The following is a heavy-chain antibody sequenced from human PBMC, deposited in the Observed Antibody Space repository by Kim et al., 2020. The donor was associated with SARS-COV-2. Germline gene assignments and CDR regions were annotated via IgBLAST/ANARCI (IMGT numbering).Heavy chain of an antibody. CDR2: ISYDGSNK. CDR1: GFTFSSYG. CDR3: AKSKKVQLAFDY. J-gene: IGHJ4*02. D-gene: IGHD5-18*01. Sequence: GGSLRLSCAASGFTFSSYGMHWVRQAPGKGLEWVAVISYDGSNKYYADSVKGRFTISRDNSKNTLYLQMNSLRAEDTAVYYCAKSKKVQLAFDYWGQGTLVTVSA. V-gene: IGHV3-30*18.